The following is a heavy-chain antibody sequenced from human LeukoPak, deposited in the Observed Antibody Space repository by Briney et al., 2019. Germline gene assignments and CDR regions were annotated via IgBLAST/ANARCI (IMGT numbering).Heavy chain of an antibody. CDR2: IVVGSCNT. Sequence: SVKVSCKASGFTVTMSTMQWVRQARGQRLEWIGWIVVGSCNTNYAQKFQERVTITRDMSTSTAYMEASSLRSEDTAVYYCAADAYTSAWSYYWGQGTLVTVSS. CDR1: GFTVTMST. D-gene: IGHD6-19*01. V-gene: IGHV1-58*02. J-gene: IGHJ4*02. CDR3: AADAYTSAWSYY.